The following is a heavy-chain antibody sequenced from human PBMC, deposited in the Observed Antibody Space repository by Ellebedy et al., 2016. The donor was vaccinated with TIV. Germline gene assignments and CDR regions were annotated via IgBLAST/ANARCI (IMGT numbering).Heavy chain of an antibody. J-gene: IGHJ4*02. V-gene: IGHV4-39*01. CDR1: DGSVSSSSYY. CDR3: ARHQNFDLLSGFDY. CDR2: IYYSGST. Sequence: PGGSLRLSCSVSDGSVSSSSYYWAWIRQPPGKGLEWIGSIYYSGSTYYNPSLKNRVTISVATSKNQFSLNLNSVTAADTAVYYCARHQNFDLLSGFDYWGQGTLVTVSS. D-gene: IGHD3-9*01.